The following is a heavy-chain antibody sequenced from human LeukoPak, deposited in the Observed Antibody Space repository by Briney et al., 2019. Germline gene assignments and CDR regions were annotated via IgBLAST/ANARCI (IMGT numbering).Heavy chain of an antibody. CDR1: GFTFSNYW. V-gene: IGHV3-21*01. J-gene: IGHJ6*03. D-gene: IGHD1-26*01. CDR2: ITSSSSYI. CDR3: ARDPYSGGYGDYYYYYMDL. Sequence: GGSLRLSCTASGFTFSNYWIHWVRQPPGKGLEWVSSITSSSSYIYYADSVKGRFTISRDNAKNSLYLQMNSLRAEDTAVYYCARDPYSGGYGDYYYYYMDLWGQGTTVTISS.